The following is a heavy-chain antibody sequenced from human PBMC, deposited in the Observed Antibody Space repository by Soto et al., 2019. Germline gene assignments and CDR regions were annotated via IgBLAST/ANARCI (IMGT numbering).Heavy chain of an antibody. CDR2: IIPIFGTA. Sequence: GASVKVSCKASGGTFSSYAISWVRQAPGQGLEWMGGIIPIFGTANYAQKFQGRVTITADESTSTAYMELSSLRSEDTAVYYCAFQSGSYASNYYFYGMDVSGQATTVTVSS. CDR1: GGTFSSYA. D-gene: IGHD1-26*01. J-gene: IGHJ6*02. V-gene: IGHV1-69*13. CDR3: AFQSGSYASNYYFYGMDV.